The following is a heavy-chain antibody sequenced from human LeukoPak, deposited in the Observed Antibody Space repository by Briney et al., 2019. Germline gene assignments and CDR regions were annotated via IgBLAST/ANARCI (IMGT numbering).Heavy chain of an antibody. CDR2: ISDSGST. CDR3: ARATTTYYFDS. D-gene: IGHD4-11*01. V-gene: IGHV4-59*01. Sequence: SDTLSLTCTVSGGSMSSYYWSWIRQPPGKGLEWIGYISDSGSTNYNSPLESRITISLDTSKNQFSLKLTSLTAADTAVYYCARATTTYYFDSWGQGILVTVSS. CDR1: GGSMSSYY. J-gene: IGHJ4*02.